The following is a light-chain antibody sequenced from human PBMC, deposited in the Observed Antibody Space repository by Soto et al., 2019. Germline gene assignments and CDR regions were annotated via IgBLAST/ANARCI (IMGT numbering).Light chain of an antibody. CDR3: SSYTSSSTLV. CDR2: DVS. J-gene: IGLJ1*01. Sequence: QSALTQPASVSGSPGQSITISCTGTSSDVGGYDYVSWCQHHPGKAPKLMIYDVSNRPSGVSNRFSGSKSGNTASLTISGLQAEDEADYYCSSYTSSSTLVFGTGTKLTVL. V-gene: IGLV2-14*03. CDR1: SSDVGGYDY.